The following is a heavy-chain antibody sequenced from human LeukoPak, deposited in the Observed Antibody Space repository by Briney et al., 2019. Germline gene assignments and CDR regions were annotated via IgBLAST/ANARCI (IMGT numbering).Heavy chain of an antibody. Sequence: GASVRVSCKASGYTFTSYGISWVRQAPGQGLEWMGWISAYNGNTNYAQKLQERVTITRDMSTSTAYMELSSLRSEDMAVYYCAAGPFWSGYPNWFDPWGQGTLVSVSS. CDR3: AAGPFWSGYPNWFDP. CDR2: ISAYNGNT. J-gene: IGHJ5*02. CDR1: GYTFTSYG. V-gene: IGHV1-18*03. D-gene: IGHD3-3*01.